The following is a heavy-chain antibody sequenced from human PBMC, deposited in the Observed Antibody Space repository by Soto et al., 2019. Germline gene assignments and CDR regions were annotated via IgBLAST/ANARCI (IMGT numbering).Heavy chain of an antibody. CDR1: GFTFGGYN. CDR3: ATRHRGLTGLPAVITDPKWCDP. D-gene: IGHD2-21*01. CDR2: ISYDGHDE. J-gene: IGHJ5*01. V-gene: IGHV3-30*03. Sequence: QARLEESGGGVVQPGTSVRLSCASSGFTFGGYNMQWVRQAPGRGLECVAVISYDGHDEYYADSVKGRFAISRDNSQNILYLQMNSLSLEDKAVYYCATRHRGLTGLPAVITDPKWCDPWGQGDLVSVSS.